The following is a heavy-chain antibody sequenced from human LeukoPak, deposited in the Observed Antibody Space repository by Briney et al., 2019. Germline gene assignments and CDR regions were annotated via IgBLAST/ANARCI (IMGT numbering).Heavy chain of an antibody. CDR3: ARSGYAFGADAFDI. J-gene: IGHJ3*02. Sequence: SETLSLTCTVSGDSISSYYWAWIRQPPGEGLEWIGYVYYSGNTQYNPSLQSRVTISVGTSKKQFSLRLSSVTAADTAVYFCARSGYAFGADAFDIWGQGTTVAVS. CDR2: VYYSGNT. V-gene: IGHV4-59*08. CDR1: GDSISSYY. D-gene: IGHD3-16*01.